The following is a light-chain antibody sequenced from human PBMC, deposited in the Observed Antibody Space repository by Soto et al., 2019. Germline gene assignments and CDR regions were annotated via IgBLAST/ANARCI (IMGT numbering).Light chain of an antibody. J-gene: IGLJ3*02. CDR3: SSYSSITTGVL. Sequence: QSALTQPASVSGSPGQSITISCTGTSSDIGGYNYVSWYQQDPVKAPKLILYDVSNRPSGVSDRFSASKSGNTASLTISGLQAEDEADYYCSSYSSITTGVLFGGGTKVTVL. CDR2: DVS. CDR1: SSDIGGYNY. V-gene: IGLV2-14*01.